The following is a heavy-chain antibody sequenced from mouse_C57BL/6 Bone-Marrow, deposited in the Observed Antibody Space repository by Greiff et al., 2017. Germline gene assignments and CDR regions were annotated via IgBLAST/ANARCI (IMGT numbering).Heavy chain of an antibody. CDR2: INPSSGYT. Sequence: QVQLQQSGAELARPGASVKMSCKASGYTFTSYTMHWVKQRPGQGLEWIGYINPSSGYTKYNQKFKDKATLTADKSSSTAYMQLSSLTSEDSAVYDCARLYDYDCKAWFAYWGQGTLVTVSA. D-gene: IGHD2-4*01. CDR1: GYTFTSYT. J-gene: IGHJ3*01. V-gene: IGHV1-4*01. CDR3: ARLYDYDCKAWFAY.